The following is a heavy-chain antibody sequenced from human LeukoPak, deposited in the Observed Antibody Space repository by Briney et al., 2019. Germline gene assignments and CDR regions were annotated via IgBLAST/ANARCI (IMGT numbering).Heavy chain of an antibody. J-gene: IGHJ4*02. V-gene: IGHV1-18*01. CDR2: ISAYNGNT. D-gene: IGHD3-16*02. Sequence: GASVKVSCKASGYTFTSYGISWVRQAPGQGLEWMGWISAYNGNTNYAQKLQGRVTMTTDTSTSTAYMELRSLRSDDTAVYYCARDTLYGYVWGSYRQLDYWGQGTLVTVSS. CDR3: ARDTLYGYVWGSYRQLDY. CDR1: GYTFTSYG.